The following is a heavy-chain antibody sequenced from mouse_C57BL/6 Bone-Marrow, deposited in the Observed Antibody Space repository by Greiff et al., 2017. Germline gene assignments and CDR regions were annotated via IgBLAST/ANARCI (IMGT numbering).Heavy chain of an antibody. CDR2: INPSSGYT. CDR1: GYTFTSYT. Sequence: QVQLQQSGAELARPGASVKMSCKASGYTFTSYTMHWVKQRPGQGLEWIGYINPSSGYTKYNQKFKDKATLTADKSSSTAYMQLSSLTSEDSAVYYCARPIGNWYFDVWGTGTTVTVSS. CDR3: ARPIGNWYFDV. V-gene: IGHV1-4*01. D-gene: IGHD3-1*01. J-gene: IGHJ1*03.